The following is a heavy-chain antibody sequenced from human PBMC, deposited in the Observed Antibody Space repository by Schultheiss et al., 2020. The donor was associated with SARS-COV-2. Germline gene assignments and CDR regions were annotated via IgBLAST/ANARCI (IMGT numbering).Heavy chain of an antibody. Sequence: SETLSLTCAVYGGSFSGYYWSWIRQAPGKGLEWIGYIYYSGTTYYNPSLKSRVTISVDTSKNQFSLMLSSVTAADTAVYYCAKIPLSGSYNHWGQGTLVTVSS. J-gene: IGHJ5*02. CDR1: GGSFSGYY. V-gene: IGHV4-34*01. D-gene: IGHD1-26*01. CDR2: IYYSGTT. CDR3: AKIPLSGSYNH.